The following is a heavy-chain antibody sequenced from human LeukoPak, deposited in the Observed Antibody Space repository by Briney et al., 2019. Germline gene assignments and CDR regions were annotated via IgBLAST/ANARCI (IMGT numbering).Heavy chain of an antibody. J-gene: IGHJ4*02. CDR2: ISYDGSNK. CDR1: GFTFSSYG. Sequence: GRSLRLSCAASGFTFSSYGMHWVRQAPGKGLEWVAVISYDGSNKYYADSVKGRFTISRDNSKNTLYLQMNSLRAEDTAVYYCAKDWDIVVVVAATLIDYWGQGTLVTVFS. D-gene: IGHD2-15*01. V-gene: IGHV3-30*18. CDR3: AKDWDIVVVVAATLIDY.